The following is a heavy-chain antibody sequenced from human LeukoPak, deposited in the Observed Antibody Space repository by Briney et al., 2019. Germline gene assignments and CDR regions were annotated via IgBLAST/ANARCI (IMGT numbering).Heavy chain of an antibody. Sequence: SGGSLRLSCAASGFTFSSYGMHWVRQAPGKGLEWVAVIWYDGSNKYYADSVKGRFTISRDNSKNTLCLQMNSLRAEDTAVYYCAKPVGDTAMGDAFDIWGQGTMVTVSS. CDR3: AKPVGDTAMGDAFDI. CDR1: GFTFSSYG. J-gene: IGHJ3*02. CDR2: IWYDGSNK. D-gene: IGHD5-18*01. V-gene: IGHV3-33*06.